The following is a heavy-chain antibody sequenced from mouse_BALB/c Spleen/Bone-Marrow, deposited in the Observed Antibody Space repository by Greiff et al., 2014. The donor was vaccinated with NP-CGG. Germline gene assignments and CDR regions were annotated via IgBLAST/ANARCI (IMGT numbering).Heavy chain of an antibody. D-gene: IGHD2-4*01. V-gene: IGHV5-9-2*01. CDR2: ISGGGSYT. CDR3: ARHAYYDQTEVSFVY. CDR1: GFSFNSYG. Sequence: EVKLQESGGGLVKSGGSLKLSCAASGFSFNSYGMSWVRQTPEKRLEWVGTISGGGSYTFYPDSVKGRFTITRDNAKNNLYLQLSSLRSEDTALYYCARHAYYDQTEVSFVYWGQGTLVTVSA. J-gene: IGHJ3*01.